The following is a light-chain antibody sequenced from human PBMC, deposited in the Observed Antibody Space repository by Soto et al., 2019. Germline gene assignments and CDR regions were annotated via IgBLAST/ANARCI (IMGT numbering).Light chain of an antibody. V-gene: IGKV3-20*01. CDR2: GAS. Sequence: DIVLPQSPGTLSLSPGERATLSCRASQSVSSSYLAWYQQKPGQAPRLLIYGASSRATDIPDRFSGSGSGTDFTLTISRLEPEDFAVYYCQQYGSSPWTFGQGTKVDIK. J-gene: IGKJ1*01. CDR3: QQYGSSPWT. CDR1: QSVSSSY.